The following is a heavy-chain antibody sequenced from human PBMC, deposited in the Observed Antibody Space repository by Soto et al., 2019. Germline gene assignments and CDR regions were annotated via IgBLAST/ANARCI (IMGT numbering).Heavy chain of an antibody. Sequence: GGSLRLSCSTSGFTFGDYGMTWFRQAPGKGLEWVGLIRSKSYGKTTEYAASATDRFTISRDDSKRIAYLQMNSLKADDTAVYYCTRERWDYGDPKWFFEPWGRGTMVTVSS. CDR2: IRSKSYGKTT. CDR1: GFTFGDYG. V-gene: IGHV3-49*03. D-gene: IGHD4-17*01. CDR3: TRERWDYGDPKWFFEP. J-gene: IGHJ2*01.